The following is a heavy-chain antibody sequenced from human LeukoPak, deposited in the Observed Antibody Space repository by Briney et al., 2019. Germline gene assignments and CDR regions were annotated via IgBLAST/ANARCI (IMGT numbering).Heavy chain of an antibody. Sequence: ASVKVSCKASGYTFTSYGISWVRQAPGQGLEWMGWISAYNGNTNYAQKLQGRVTMTTDTSTSTAYMELRSPRSDDTAVYYCARGCSSGWYCSHAFDIWGQGTMVTVSS. J-gene: IGHJ3*02. CDR2: ISAYNGNT. V-gene: IGHV1-18*01. D-gene: IGHD6-19*01. CDR3: ARGCSSGWYCSHAFDI. CDR1: GYTFTSYG.